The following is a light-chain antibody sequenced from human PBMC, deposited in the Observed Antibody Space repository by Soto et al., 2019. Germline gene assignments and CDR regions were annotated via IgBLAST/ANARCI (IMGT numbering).Light chain of an antibody. J-gene: IGKJ1*01. CDR2: TSS. V-gene: IGKV1-39*01. CDR1: QSISTY. Sequence: DIQMTQSPSSLSASVGDRVTITCRVSQSISTYLNWYQQKPGKAPNLLIFTSSNLESGVPSRFSGSGSGTDFTLTISSLQPEDFATYFCQQGYSRPRTFGQGTKVDIK. CDR3: QQGYSRPRT.